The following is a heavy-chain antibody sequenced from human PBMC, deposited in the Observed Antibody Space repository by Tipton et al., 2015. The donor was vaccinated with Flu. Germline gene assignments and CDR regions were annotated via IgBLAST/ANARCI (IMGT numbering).Heavy chain of an antibody. CDR2: IIPFFGAA. J-gene: IGHJ6*02. CDR1: GGPFSNCA. Sequence: QSGPEVKRPGSSVRVSCRASGGPFSNCAITWVRQAPGQGLECLGRIIPFFGAANYEQKFEGRVTMTADESTNTAYMELSRLTSEDTAVYYCAREPGEVGELTYDYVHGMDVWGQGTTVTVSS. D-gene: IGHD3-10*01. CDR3: AREPGEVGELTYDYVHGMDV. V-gene: IGHV1-69*15.